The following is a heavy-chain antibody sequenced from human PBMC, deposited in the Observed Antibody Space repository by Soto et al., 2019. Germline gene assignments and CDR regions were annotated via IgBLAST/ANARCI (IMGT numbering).Heavy chain of an antibody. Sequence: QLQLLESGPGLVKPSETLSLTCTVSGGSISSSSYYWGWIRQPPGKGLEWIGSIYYSGSTYYNPSLKSRVTISVDTSKNQFSLKLSSVTAADTAVYYCARSLSLTVTTDYWGQGTLVTVSS. CDR2: IYYSGST. J-gene: IGHJ4*02. V-gene: IGHV4-39*01. CDR3: ARSLSLTVTTDY. D-gene: IGHD4-17*01. CDR1: GGSISSSSYY.